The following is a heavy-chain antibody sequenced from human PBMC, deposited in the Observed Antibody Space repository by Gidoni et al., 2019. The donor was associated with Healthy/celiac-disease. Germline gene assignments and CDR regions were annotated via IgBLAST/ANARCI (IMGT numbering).Heavy chain of an antibody. D-gene: IGHD6-13*01. V-gene: IGHV3-33*01. CDR1: GFTFRSYG. Sequence: QVQLVESGGGVVQPGRSLRLSCAASGFTFRSYGMHWVRQAPGKGLEWVAVIWYDGSNKYYADSVKGRFTISRDNSKNTLYLQMNSLRAEDTAVYYCARVTPAAEFNDAFDIWGQGTMVTVSS. J-gene: IGHJ3*02. CDR2: IWYDGSNK. CDR3: ARVTPAAEFNDAFDI.